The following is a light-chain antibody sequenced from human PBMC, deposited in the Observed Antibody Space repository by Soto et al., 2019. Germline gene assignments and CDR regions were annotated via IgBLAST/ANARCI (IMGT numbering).Light chain of an antibody. CDR2: AAS. Sequence: DIQMTQSPSSLSAFVGDRVTITCRASQDIDNFLDLYHQKPGKDPKLLIYAASTFQSGVPSRFSGMRSGREFTLTISILQPEDVATYYCQKCKVAPFTVGGGTKVDIK. CDR1: QDIDNF. J-gene: IGKJ4*01. V-gene: IGKV1-27*01. CDR3: QKCKVAPFT.